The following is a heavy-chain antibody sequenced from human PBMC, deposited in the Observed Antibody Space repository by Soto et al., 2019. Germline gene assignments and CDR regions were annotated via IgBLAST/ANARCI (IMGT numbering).Heavy chain of an antibody. CDR1: GFIFNDYY. Sequence: GGSLRLSCATSGFIFNDYYMTWIRQAPGKGLEWISYISTHSRIKYYADSVNGRFTISRDNAKASLFLQMDSLSADDTAVYYCARSKRFHDILTGYYYEHWGQGALGTGSS. V-gene: IGHV3-11*01. CDR3: ARSKRFHDILTGYYYEH. CDR2: ISTHSRIK. J-gene: IGHJ4*02. D-gene: IGHD3-9*01.